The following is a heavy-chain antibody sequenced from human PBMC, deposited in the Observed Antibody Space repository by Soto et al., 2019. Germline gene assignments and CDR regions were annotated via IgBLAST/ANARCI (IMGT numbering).Heavy chain of an antibody. CDR2: IYYSGST. V-gene: IGHV4-30-2*01. J-gene: IGHJ4*02. CDR3: ARGTTGGDYITDPLDY. CDR1: GGSISSGGYS. D-gene: IGHD4-17*01. Sequence: QLQLQESGSGLVMPSQTLSLTCAVSGGSISSGGYSWSWIRQPPGKGLEWIGYIYYSGSTYYNPSLKSRVTISADRSKNQFSLKLSSVTAADTAVYYCARGTTGGDYITDPLDYWGQGTLVTVSS.